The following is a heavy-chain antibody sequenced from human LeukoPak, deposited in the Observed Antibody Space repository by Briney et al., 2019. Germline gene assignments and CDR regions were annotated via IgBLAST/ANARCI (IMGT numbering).Heavy chain of an antibody. CDR2: IRSKAYGGTT. J-gene: IGHJ4*02. CDR3: ARDARDYGGYYFDS. D-gene: IGHD4-17*01. Sequence: GGSLRLSCAASGFTFSNYWMSWVRQAPGKGLEWVGFIRSKAYGGTTEYAASVKGRFTISRDDSKSIAYLQMNSLRVEDTAVYYCARDARDYGGYYFDSWGQGARVTVSP. V-gene: IGHV3-71*01. CDR1: GFTFSNYW.